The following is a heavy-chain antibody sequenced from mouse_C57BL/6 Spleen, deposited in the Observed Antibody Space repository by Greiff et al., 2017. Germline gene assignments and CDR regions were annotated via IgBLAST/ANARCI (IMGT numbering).Heavy chain of an antibody. CDR3: ARSGTELD. CDR1: GYTFTSYW. V-gene: IGHV1-50*01. CDR2: IDPSDSYT. D-gene: IGHD4-1*01. Sequence: VQLQQPGAELVKPGASVKLSCKASGYTFTSYWMQWVKQRPGQGLEWIGEIDPSDSYTNYNQKFKGKATLTVDTSSSTAYMQLSSLTSEDSAVYYCARSGTELDWGKGTTLTVSS. J-gene: IGHJ2*01.